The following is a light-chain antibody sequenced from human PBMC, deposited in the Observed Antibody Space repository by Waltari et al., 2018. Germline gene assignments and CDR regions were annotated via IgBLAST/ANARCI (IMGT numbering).Light chain of an antibody. J-gene: IGLJ2*01. CDR2: DVT. CDR3: CSYAGSYILV. CDR1: SSDVGYYNY. V-gene: IGLV2-11*01. Sequence: QSALTQPRSVSGSPGQSVTISCTGTSSDVGYYNYVSWYQQRPGKAPRLILYDVTKRPSGVPDRFSGSKSGNTASLTISGLQAEDEADFYCCSYAGSYILVFSGGTKLTVL.